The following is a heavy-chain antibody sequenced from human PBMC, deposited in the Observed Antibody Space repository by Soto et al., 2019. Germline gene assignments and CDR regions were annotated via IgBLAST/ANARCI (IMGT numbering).Heavy chain of an antibody. D-gene: IGHD3-22*01. V-gene: IGHV4-39*07. Sequence: SETLSLTCTVSGGSISSSSYYWGWIRQPPGKGLEWIGSIYYSGSTYYNPSLKSRVTISVDTSKIQLSLKLSSVTAAGTAVYYCASCRGDSSGYDYWGQGTLVTVSS. CDR2: IYYSGST. J-gene: IGHJ4*02. CDR1: GGSISSSSYY. CDR3: ASCRGDSSGYDY.